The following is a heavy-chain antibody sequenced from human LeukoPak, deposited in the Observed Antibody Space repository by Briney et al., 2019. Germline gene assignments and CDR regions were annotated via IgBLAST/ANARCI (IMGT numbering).Heavy chain of an antibody. J-gene: IGHJ4*02. Sequence: TGGSLRLSCAASGFTVSTNCMTWVRQAPGKGLEWVSTIYSGGTTYYADSVMGRFTISRHNSRNTLYLQMNSLRAEDTAVYYCAGVDTVMAYYFDLWGQGTLVTVSS. D-gene: IGHD5-18*01. CDR2: IYSGGTT. CDR1: GFTVSTNC. V-gene: IGHV3-53*04. CDR3: AGVDTVMAYYFDL.